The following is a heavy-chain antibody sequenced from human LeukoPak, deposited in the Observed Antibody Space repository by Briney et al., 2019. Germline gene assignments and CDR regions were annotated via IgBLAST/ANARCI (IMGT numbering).Heavy chain of an antibody. D-gene: IGHD3-22*01. CDR1: GFTVSDNY. V-gene: IGHV3-66*01. J-gene: IGHJ4*02. Sequence: GGSLRLSCAASGFTVSDNYMSWVRQAPGKGLEWVSVIYSGGSTYYADSVKGRFTISRDNSKNTLYLQMNSLRAEDTAVYYCARGDYDSSGYYEVWGQGTLVTVSS. CDR3: ARGDYDSSGYYEV. CDR2: IYSGGST.